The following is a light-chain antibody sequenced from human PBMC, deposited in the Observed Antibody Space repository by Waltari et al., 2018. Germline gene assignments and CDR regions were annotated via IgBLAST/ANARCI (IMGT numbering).Light chain of an antibody. J-gene: IGKJ4*01. CDR2: AAS. V-gene: IGKV1-9*01. CDR3: QQPPGT. Sequence: DIQLTLSPSFLSASVGDRVTFTCRASRDIRNYLAWYQQKSGKAPKLLIFAASTLQSGVPSRFSGSGSGTEFTLTISSLQPEDLATYYCQQPPGTFGGGTKVEI. CDR1: RDIRNY.